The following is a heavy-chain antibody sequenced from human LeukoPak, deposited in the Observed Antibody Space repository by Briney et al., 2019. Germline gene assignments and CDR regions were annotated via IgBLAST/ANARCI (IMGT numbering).Heavy chain of an antibody. J-gene: IGHJ4*02. CDR2: INPNSGGT. CDR1: GSTFTGYY. D-gene: IGHD2-2*01. V-gene: IGHV1-2*02. Sequence: ASVKVCCTASGSTFTGYYMHWVRQAPGQGLGWMGWINPNSGGTNYAQKFQGRVTMTRDTSISTAYIELSRLRSDDTAVYNCARDWGNTAAGCDYWGERTLVTVSS. CDR3: ARDWGNTAAGCDY.